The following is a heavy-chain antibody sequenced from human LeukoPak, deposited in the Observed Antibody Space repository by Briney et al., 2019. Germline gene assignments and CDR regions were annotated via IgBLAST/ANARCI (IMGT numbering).Heavy chain of an antibody. D-gene: IGHD3-3*01. V-gene: IGHV1-69*13. Sequence: SVKVSCKASGGTFSSYAISWVRQAPGQGLEWMGGIIPIFGTANYAQKFQGRVTITADESTSTAYMELSSLRSEDTAVYYCARGAFWSGYHYYFDYWGQGTLVTVSS. CDR3: ARGAFWSGYHYYFDY. CDR1: GGTFSSYA. J-gene: IGHJ4*02. CDR2: IIPIFGTA.